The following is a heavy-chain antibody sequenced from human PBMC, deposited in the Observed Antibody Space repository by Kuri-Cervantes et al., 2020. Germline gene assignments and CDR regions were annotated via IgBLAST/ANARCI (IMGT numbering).Heavy chain of an antibody. CDR1: GFTFSDSA. CDR3: ASSVTTGGGGGY. D-gene: IGHD4-17*01. Sequence: LTCAASGFTFSDSAMHWVRQAPGKGLEWVSYISSSSSTIYYADSVKGRFTVSRDNSKNTLYLQMNSLGAEDTAIYYCASSVTTGGGGGYWGQGTLVTVSS. CDR2: ISSSSSTI. J-gene: IGHJ4*02. V-gene: IGHV3-48*01.